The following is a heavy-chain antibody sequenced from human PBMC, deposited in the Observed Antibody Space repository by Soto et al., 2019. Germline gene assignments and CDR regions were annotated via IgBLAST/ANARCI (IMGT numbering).Heavy chain of an antibody. D-gene: IGHD3-22*01. CDR2: IYYSGST. V-gene: IGHV4-39*01. CDR3: ARKTPYYDSSGYSDY. CDR1: GGSISSSSYY. J-gene: IGHJ4*02. Sequence: QLQLQESGPGLVKPSETLSLTCTVSGGSISSSSYYWGWIRQPPGKGLEWIGSIYYSGSTYYNPSLKSRVTISVDTSKNQFSLKLSSVTAADTAVYYCARKTPYYDSSGYSDYWGQGTLVTVSS.